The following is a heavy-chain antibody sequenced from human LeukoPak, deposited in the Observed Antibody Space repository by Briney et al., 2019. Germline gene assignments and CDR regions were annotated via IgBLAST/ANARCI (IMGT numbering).Heavy chain of an antibody. Sequence: HPGGSLRLSCAASGFTFSSYAMSWVRQAPGKGLEWVSAISGSGGSTYYADSVKGRFTISRDNSKNTLYLQMNSLRAEDTAVYYCARDFIGSSWSSSFDYWGQGTLVTVSS. J-gene: IGHJ4*02. CDR2: ISGSGGST. CDR1: GFTFSSYA. V-gene: IGHV3-23*01. CDR3: ARDFIGSSWSSSFDY. D-gene: IGHD6-13*01.